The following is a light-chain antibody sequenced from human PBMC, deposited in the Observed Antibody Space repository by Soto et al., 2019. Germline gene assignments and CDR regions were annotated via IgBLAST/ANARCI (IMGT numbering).Light chain of an antibody. CDR2: WAS. CDR1: QSVLYNSDNKNY. Sequence: DIVMTQSPDSLAVSLGERATFNCKSSQSVLYNSDNKNYLAWYQQKAGQPPKLLIYWASTRDSGVPDRFSGSGSGADCTLTISNLQAEDVAVYYCQQYYTTLSFGGGTKVEIK. J-gene: IGKJ4*01. V-gene: IGKV4-1*01. CDR3: QQYYTTLS.